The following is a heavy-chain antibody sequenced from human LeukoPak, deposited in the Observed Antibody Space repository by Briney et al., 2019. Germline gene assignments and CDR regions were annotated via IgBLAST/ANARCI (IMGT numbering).Heavy chain of an antibody. D-gene: IGHD3-10*01. CDR2: IGVSDSYT. J-gene: IGHJ4*02. Sequence: GGSLRLSCAVSGFTFRTYDMTWVRQAPGKGLEWVSGIGVSDSYTYYADSVKGRFTISRDNSKSSLYLQMSSLRVEDAAVYYCARGVGSPDFWGQGPLVTVSS. CDR1: GFTFRTYD. CDR3: ARGVGSPDF. V-gene: IGHV3-23*01.